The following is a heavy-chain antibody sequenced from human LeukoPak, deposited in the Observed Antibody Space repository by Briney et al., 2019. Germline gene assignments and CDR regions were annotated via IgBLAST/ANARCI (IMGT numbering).Heavy chain of an antibody. J-gene: IGHJ4*02. D-gene: IGHD5-18*01. CDR1: GFTFYYYA. Sequence: GGSLRLSFAASGFTFYYYAMHWVRQAPGKGLEWVSGISWNSGSIGYSDSVKGRFTISRDNAKNSLYLQMNSLRAEDTALYYCAKDMAQDTAMVSFDYWGQGTLVTVSS. CDR3: AKDMAQDTAMVSFDY. CDR2: ISWNSGSI. V-gene: IGHV3-9*01.